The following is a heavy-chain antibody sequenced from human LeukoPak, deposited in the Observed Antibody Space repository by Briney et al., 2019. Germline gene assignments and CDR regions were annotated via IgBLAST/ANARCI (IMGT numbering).Heavy chain of an antibody. CDR3: AREGDIVVVPAALDAFDI. CDR2: IYTSGST. CDR1: GGSISSYY. V-gene: IGHV4-4*07. J-gene: IGHJ3*02. D-gene: IGHD2-2*01. Sequence: SETLSLTCTVSGGSISSYYWSWIRQPAGKGLEWIGRIYTSGSTNYNPSLKSRVTMSVDTSKNQFSPKLSSVTAADTAVYYCAREGDIVVVPAALDAFDIWGQGTMVTVSS.